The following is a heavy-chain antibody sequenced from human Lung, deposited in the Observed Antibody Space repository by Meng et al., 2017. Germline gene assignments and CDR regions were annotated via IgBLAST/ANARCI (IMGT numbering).Heavy chain of an antibody. V-gene: IGHV4-34*01. CDR3: ARGPTTMAHDFDY. J-gene: IGHJ4*02. Sequence: GPLQEWGAGLLKPLETLSLTCVVSGGSFSDYYWSWIRQPPGKGLEWIGEINHSGSTNYNPSLESRATISVDTSQNNLSLKLSSVTAADSAVYYCARGPTTMAHDFDYWGQGTLVTVSS. CDR2: INHSGST. D-gene: IGHD4-11*01. CDR1: GGSFSDYY.